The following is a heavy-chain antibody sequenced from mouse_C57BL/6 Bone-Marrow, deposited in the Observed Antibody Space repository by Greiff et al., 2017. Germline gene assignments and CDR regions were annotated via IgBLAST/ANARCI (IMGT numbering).Heavy chain of an antibody. CDR3: ARSGSWYVDV. CDR2: IYPGGGYT. V-gene: IGHV1-63*01. CDR1: GYTFTNYW. D-gene: IGHD1-1*01. J-gene: IGHJ1*03. Sequence: QVQLQQSGAELVRPGTSVKMSCKASGYTFTNYWIGWAKQRPGHGLEWIGDIYPGGGYTNYNEKFKGKATLTADKSSSTAYMQFSSLTSEDSASYYCARSGSWYVDVWGTGTTVTVSS.